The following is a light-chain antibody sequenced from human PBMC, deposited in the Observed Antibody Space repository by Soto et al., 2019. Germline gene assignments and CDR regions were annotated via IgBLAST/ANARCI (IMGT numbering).Light chain of an antibody. CDR3: QQYNSYSRT. Sequence: DIQMTQSPSTLSASVGDRVTITCRASQSISSWLAWYQQKPGKATKLLIYKASSLESGVPSRFSGSGSGTEFTLTISSLQPDDFATYYCQQYNSYSRTFGQGTK. CDR2: KAS. V-gene: IGKV1-5*03. J-gene: IGKJ1*01. CDR1: QSISSW.